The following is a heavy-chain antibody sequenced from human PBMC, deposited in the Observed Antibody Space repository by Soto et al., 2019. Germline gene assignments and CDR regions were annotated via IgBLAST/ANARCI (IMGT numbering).Heavy chain of an antibody. J-gene: IGHJ1*01. Sequence: SETLSLTCTVSGGSINSAGHSWGWVRQSPGKGLEWIGYIYYSGSSYYNPSLKSRVTVSADTSKNQFSLKLTSVTAADTALYYCASNSYRTWGQGILVTVSS. V-gene: IGHV4-39*01. CDR1: GGSINSAGHS. CDR3: ASNSYRT. D-gene: IGHD2-21*01. CDR2: IYYSGSS.